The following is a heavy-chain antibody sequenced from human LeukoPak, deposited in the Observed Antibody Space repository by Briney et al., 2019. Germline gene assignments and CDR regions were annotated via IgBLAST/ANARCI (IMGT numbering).Heavy chain of an antibody. CDR3: ASYDYVWGSYRHDY. V-gene: IGHV4-39*01. CDR2: IYYSGST. Sequence: SETLSLTCTVSGGSISSSSYYWGWIRQPPGKGLEWIGSIYYSGSTYYNPSPKSRVTISVDTSKNQFSLKLSSVTAADTAVYYCASYDYVWGSYRHDYWGQGTLVTVSS. CDR1: GGSISSSSYY. D-gene: IGHD3-16*02. J-gene: IGHJ4*02.